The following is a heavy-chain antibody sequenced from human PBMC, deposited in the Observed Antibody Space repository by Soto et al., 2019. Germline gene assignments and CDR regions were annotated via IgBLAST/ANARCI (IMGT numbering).Heavy chain of an antibody. CDR3: ARDYDFWSITDV. J-gene: IGHJ6*02. CDR1: GFTFSSYG. Sequence: GSLRLSCAASGFTFSSYGMHWVRQAPGKGLEWVAVIWYDGSNKYYADSVKGRFTISRDNYKNTLYLQMNSLRAEDTAVYYCARDYDFWSITDVWGQGTTVTVSS. V-gene: IGHV3-33*01. D-gene: IGHD3-3*01. CDR2: IWYDGSNK.